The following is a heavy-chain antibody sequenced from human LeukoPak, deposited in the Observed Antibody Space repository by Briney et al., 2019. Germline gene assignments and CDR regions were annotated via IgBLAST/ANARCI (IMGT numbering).Heavy chain of an antibody. CDR1: GFTFSSYG. V-gene: IGHV3-NL1*01. CDR2: ISGDGRT. CDR3: AKEPRLCGGDCFSLLDN. Sequence: GGSLRLSCAASGFTFSSYGMHWVRQATGKGLEWVSLISGDGRTFYADSVKGRFTISRDNSKNTLYLQMNSLRAEDTAVYYCAKEPRLCGGDCFSLLDNWGQGTLVSVSS. J-gene: IGHJ4*02. D-gene: IGHD2-21*02.